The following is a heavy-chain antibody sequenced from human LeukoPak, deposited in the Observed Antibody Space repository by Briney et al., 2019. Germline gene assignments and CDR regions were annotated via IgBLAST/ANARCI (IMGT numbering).Heavy chain of an antibody. V-gene: IGHV3-21*01. J-gene: IGHJ4*02. Sequence: GGSLRLSCAASGSAFSSYSMNWVRQAPGKGLEWVSSISSTSSYIYYADSVKGRFTISRDNAKNSLYLQMNSLRAEDTAVYYCARIMGGYYGSGSYYPPPFFDYWGQGTLVTVSS. CDR2: ISSTSSYI. CDR1: GSAFSSYS. D-gene: IGHD3-10*01. CDR3: ARIMGGYYGSGSYYPPPFFDY.